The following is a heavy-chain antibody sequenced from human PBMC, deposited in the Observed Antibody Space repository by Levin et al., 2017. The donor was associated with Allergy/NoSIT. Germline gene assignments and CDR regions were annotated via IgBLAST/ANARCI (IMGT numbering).Heavy chain of an antibody. CDR2: ISHSGSLI. CDR1: GFNFNEYY. D-gene: IGHD2-15*01. V-gene: IGHV3-11*01. Sequence: PGGSLRLSCAASGFNFNEYYMSWIRQAPGKGLEWVSSISHSGSLIYYEDSVKGRFTISRDNAKNSLFLQMNSLRAEDTAVYYCARVGGYCSGGRCYSLGFDYWGQGALVTVSS. J-gene: IGHJ4*02. CDR3: ARVGGYCSGGRCYSLGFDY.